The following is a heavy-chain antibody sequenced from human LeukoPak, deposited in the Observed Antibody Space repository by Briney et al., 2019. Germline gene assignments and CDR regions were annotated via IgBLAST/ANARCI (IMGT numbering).Heavy chain of an antibody. CDR3: AKVGYSYGFYYYMDV. J-gene: IGHJ6*03. CDR1: GFTFSSYA. CDR2: ISSSGGST. D-gene: IGHD5-18*01. Sequence: GGSLRLSCAASGFTFSSYAMTWVRQAPGKGLEWVSAISSSGGSTYYTDTVKGRFTISRDNSKNTLYLQMNSLRAEDTAVYYCAKVGYSYGFYYYMDVWGKGTTVTVSS. V-gene: IGHV3-23*01.